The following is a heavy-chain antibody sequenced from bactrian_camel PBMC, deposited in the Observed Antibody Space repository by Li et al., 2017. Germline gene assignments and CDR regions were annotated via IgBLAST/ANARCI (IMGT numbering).Heavy chain of an antibody. D-gene: IGHD5*01. CDR1: GFTSSTYG. CDR2: RTGGG. J-gene: IGHJ5*01. Sequence: VQLVESGGGLVQPGGSLRLSCAASGFTSSTYGMNWVRQAPGKGLEWVSRTGGGYADSLKGRFTVSGDNAKNTVYLQMNDLKPDDTAVYYCATWGDFAHWGQ. CDR3: ATWGDFAH. V-gene: IGHV3S40*01.